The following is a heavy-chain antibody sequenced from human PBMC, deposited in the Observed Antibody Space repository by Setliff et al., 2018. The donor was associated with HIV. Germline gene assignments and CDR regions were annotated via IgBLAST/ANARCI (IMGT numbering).Heavy chain of an antibody. J-gene: IGHJ4*02. Sequence: GGSLRLSCAASGFTFDDYGMTWVRQAPGKGLDWVSGINWNGGSTGYADSVKGRFSISRGNAKNSLYLQMNSLRAEDTAVYYCARGEPTILIEPAAFFDHWGQGTLVTVSS. CDR3: ARGEPTILIEPAAFFDH. CDR1: GFTFDDYG. D-gene: IGHD2-2*01. CDR2: INWNGGST. V-gene: IGHV3-20*04.